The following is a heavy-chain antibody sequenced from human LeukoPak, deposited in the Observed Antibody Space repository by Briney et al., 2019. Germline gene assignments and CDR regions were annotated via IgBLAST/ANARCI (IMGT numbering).Heavy chain of an antibody. CDR2: TIPIFGTA. CDR1: GGTFSSYA. D-gene: IGHD3-22*01. Sequence: SVKVSCKASGGTFSSYAISWVRQAPGQGLEWMGGTIPIFGTANYAQKFQGRVTITTDESTSTAYMELSSLRSEDTAVYYCARAGFVTYDSSGYWSYFQHWGQGTLVTVSS. J-gene: IGHJ1*01. V-gene: IGHV1-69*05. CDR3: ARAGFVTYDSSGYWSYFQH.